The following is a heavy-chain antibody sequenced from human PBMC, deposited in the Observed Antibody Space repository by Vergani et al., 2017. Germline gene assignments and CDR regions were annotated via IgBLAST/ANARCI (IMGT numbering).Heavy chain of an antibody. D-gene: IGHD6-19*01. CDR3: ARETGIAVAPGYYYYGMDV. J-gene: IGHJ6*02. CDR2: IIPILGIA. V-gene: IGHV1-69*04. CDR1: GGTFSSYA. Sequence: QVQLVQSGAEVKKPGSSVKVSCKASGGTFSSYAISWVRQAPGQGLEWMGRIIPILGIANDAQKFQGRVTITADKSTSTAYMELSSLRSEDTAVYYCARETGIAVAPGYYYYGMDVWGQGTTVTVSS.